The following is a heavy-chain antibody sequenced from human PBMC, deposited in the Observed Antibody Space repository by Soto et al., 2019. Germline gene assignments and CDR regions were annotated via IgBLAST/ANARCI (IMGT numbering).Heavy chain of an antibody. Sequence: SETLSLTCFVSGGSVSSDTYYWSWIRQPPGKGLEWIGYIYYSGSTNYNPSLKSRVTMSVDTSKNSFSLKLSSVTAADTVVYYCARGDQFGWFDPWGQGTLVTVSS. J-gene: IGHJ5*02. CDR1: GGSVSSDTYY. CDR3: ARGDQFGWFDP. D-gene: IGHD3-16*01. V-gene: IGHV4-61*01. CDR2: IYYSGST.